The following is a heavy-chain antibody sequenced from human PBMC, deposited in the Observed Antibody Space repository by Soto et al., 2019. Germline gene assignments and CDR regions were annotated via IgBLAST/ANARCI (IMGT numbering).Heavy chain of an antibody. V-gene: IGHV1-69*13. D-gene: IGHD6-6*01. CDR2: IIPIFGTA. CDR1: GGTFSSYA. Sequence: ASVKVSCKASGGTFSSYAISWVRQAPGQGLEWMGGIIPIFGTANYAQKFQGRVTITADESTSTAYMELSSLRSEDTAVYYCARRTNSSSPRLFRYGMDVWGQGTTVTVSS. CDR3: ARRTNSSSPRLFRYGMDV. J-gene: IGHJ6*02.